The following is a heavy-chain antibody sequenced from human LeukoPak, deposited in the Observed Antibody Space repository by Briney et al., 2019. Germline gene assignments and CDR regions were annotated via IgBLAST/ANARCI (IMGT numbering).Heavy chain of an antibody. Sequence: SETLSLTCTVSGGSISSYYWSWIRQPPGKGLEWIGYIYYSGSTNYNPSLKSRVTISVDTSKNQFSLKLSSVTAADTAVYYCASVATGIAAAGSLPYWGQGTLVTVSS. CDR1: GGSISSYY. D-gene: IGHD6-13*01. V-gene: IGHV4-59*01. CDR2: IYYSGST. J-gene: IGHJ4*02. CDR3: ASVATGIAAAGSLPY.